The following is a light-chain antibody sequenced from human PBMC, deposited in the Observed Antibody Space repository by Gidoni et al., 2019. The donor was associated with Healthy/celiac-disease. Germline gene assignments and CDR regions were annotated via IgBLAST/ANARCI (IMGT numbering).Light chain of an antibody. J-gene: IGLJ1*01. V-gene: IGLV1-40*01. CDR1: SPNIGAGYD. CDR3: QSYDSSLSGYV. CDR2: GNS. Sequence: QSVPPQPPSVSSAPGQTVTISCTGSSPNIGAGYDVHWYQQLPGTAPKLLIYGNSNRPSGVPDRFSGSKSGTSASLAITGLQAEDEADYYCQSYDSSLSGYVFGTGTKVTVL.